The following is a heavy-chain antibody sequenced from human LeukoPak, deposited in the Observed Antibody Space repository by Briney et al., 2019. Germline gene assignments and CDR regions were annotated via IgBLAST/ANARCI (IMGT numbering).Heavy chain of an antibody. CDR1: GFTFTSYS. CDR3: AKGGKWDVTPFDY. V-gene: IGHV3-23*01. J-gene: IGHJ4*02. CDR2: ISGGGGST. D-gene: IGHD1-26*01. Sequence: GGXLXLSXXASGFTFTSYSMNWVRQAPGKGLEWVSTISGGGGSTYYADSVKGRFTISRDNSKNTLYLQVNSLRAEDTAVYYCAKGGKWDVTPFDYWGQGTLVTVSS.